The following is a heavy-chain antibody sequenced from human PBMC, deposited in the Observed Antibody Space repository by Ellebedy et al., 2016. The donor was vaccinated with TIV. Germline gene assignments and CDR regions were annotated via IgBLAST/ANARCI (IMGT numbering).Heavy chain of an antibody. CDR1: GGTFSRYV. D-gene: IGHD2-2*01. J-gene: IGHJ6*02. V-gene: IGHV1-69*06. Sequence: SVKVSXXASGGTFSRYVISRVRQAPGQGLEWMGGIIPIFGTANYAQKFQGRVTITADKSTSTAYMELSSLRSEDTAVYYCARLVVVPAAMGEPIYYYYDGMDVWGQGTTVTVSS. CDR2: IIPIFGTA. CDR3: ARLVVVPAAMGEPIYYYYDGMDV.